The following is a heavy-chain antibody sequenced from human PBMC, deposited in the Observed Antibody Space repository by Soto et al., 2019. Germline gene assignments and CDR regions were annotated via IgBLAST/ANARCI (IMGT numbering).Heavy chain of an antibody. CDR2: IYTGGST. Sequence: QVVESGGGLIQPGGSLRLSCAASGFTVSSNFMTWVRQAPGKGLEWVSVIYTGGSTYYTDSVKGRFTISRDNFKNTVYLHMNSVRAEDTALYYCARGGPTYWFDPWGQGTLVTVSS. CDR3: ARGGPTYWFDP. J-gene: IGHJ5*02. D-gene: IGHD1-1*01. CDR1: GFTVSSNF. V-gene: IGHV3-53*01.